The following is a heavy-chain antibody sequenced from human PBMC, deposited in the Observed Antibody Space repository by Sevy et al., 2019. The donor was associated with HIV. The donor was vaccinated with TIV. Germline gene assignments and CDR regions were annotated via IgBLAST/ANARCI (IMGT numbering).Heavy chain of an antibody. J-gene: IGHJ4*02. CDR2: ISYDGSNK. CDR1: GFTFSSYG. D-gene: IGHD1-1*01. Sequence: GGSLRLSCVASGFTFSSYGMHWVRQAPGKGLEWVAVISYDGSNKYYADSVKGRFTISRDNSKNTLYLQMNSLRAEDTAVYYCAKKLEPGNYFDYWGQGTLVTVSS. V-gene: IGHV3-30*18. CDR3: AKKLEPGNYFDY.